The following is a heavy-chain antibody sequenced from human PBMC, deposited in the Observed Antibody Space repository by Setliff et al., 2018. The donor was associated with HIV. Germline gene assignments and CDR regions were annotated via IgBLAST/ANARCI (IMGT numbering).Heavy chain of an antibody. CDR2: IYSGGST. D-gene: IGHD3-10*01. J-gene: IGHJ6*03. Sequence: PSETLSLTCTVSGGSIGGYYWSWIRQPPGTGLEWLGCIYSGGSTNYNPSLESRVTISLDTSKNQFSLRLTSVTAADTAVYYCARDRRGYYYGSGSCYMDVWGTGTTVTVSS. CDR1: GGSIGGYY. CDR3: ARDRRGYYYGSGSCYMDV. V-gene: IGHV4-4*08.